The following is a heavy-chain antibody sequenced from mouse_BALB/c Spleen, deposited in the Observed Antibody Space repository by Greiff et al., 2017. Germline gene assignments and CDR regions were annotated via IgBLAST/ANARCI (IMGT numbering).Heavy chain of an antibody. CDR2: IDPENGNT. CDR3: ARRGFLFDY. J-gene: IGHJ2*01. V-gene: IGHV14-1*02. Sequence: EVQLQESGAELVRPGALVKLSCKASAFNFKAYYMHWVKQRPEQGLEWIGWIDPENGNTIYDPKFQGKASITADTSSNTAYLQLSSLTSEDTAVYYCARRGFLFDYWGQGTTLTVSS. CDR1: AFNFKAYY.